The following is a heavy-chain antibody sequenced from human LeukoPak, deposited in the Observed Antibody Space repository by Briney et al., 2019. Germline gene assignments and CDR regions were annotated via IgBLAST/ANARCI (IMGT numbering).Heavy chain of an antibody. J-gene: IGHJ4*02. CDR2: ISSSSSTI. CDR1: GFTFSSYG. CDR3: ARYYDSSGYYYFDY. Sequence: AGSLRLSCAASGFTFSSYGMNWVRQAPGKGLEWVSYISSSSSTIYYADSVKGRFTISRDNAKNSLYLQMNSLRAEDTAVYYCARYYDSSGYYYFDYWGQGTLVTVSS. V-gene: IGHV3-48*01. D-gene: IGHD3-22*01.